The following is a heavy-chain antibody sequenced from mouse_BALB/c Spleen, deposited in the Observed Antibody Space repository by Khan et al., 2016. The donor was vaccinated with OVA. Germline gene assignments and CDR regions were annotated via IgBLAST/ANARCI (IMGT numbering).Heavy chain of an antibody. Sequence: VQLQQSGAELARPGASVKMSCKASGYTFPSNTMHWVKQRPGQGLEWIGYINPRSDYTIYNQKFKDKATLNADISSTTAYMQLSSLTSDDSAVYYCARRTTGYAMDYWGQGTSVTVSS. CDR1: GYTFPSNT. V-gene: IGHV1-4*01. CDR3: ARRTTGYAMDY. J-gene: IGHJ4*01. D-gene: IGHD2-14*01. CDR2: INPRSDYT.